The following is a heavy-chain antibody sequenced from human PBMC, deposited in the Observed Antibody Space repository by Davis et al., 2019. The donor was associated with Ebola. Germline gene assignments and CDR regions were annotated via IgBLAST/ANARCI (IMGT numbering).Heavy chain of an antibody. J-gene: IGHJ4*02. CDR2: INHSGST. D-gene: IGHD5-24*01. CDR3: ARDSGWLQSTYFDY. CDR1: GGSISSYY. V-gene: IGHV4-34*01. Sequence: SETLSLTCTVSGGSISSYYWSWIRQPPGKGLEWIGEINHSGSTNYNPSLKSRVTISVDTSKNPFSLKLSSVTAADTAVYYCARDSGWLQSTYFDYWGQGTLVTVSS.